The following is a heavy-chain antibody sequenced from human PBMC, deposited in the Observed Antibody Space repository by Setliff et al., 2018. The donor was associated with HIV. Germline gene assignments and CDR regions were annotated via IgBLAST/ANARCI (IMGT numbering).Heavy chain of an antibody. CDR1: GDSISRRIYY. CDR3: ASSTILDAFDI. CDR2: FYYSGSS. D-gene: IGHD5-12*01. V-gene: IGHV4-39*01. J-gene: IGHJ3*02. Sequence: ASETLSLTCTVSGDSISRRIYYWGWIRQPPGKGLEWIGNFYYSGSSHYNPSLKSRVTISVDTSKNQFSLKLSSVTAADTAVYYCASSTILDAFDIWGQGTMVTV.